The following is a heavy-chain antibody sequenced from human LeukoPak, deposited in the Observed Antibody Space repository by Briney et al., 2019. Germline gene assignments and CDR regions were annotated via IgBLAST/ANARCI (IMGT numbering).Heavy chain of an antibody. J-gene: IGHJ4*02. CDR3: GRVIAVAGTLDY. CDR1: GYTFTGYY. D-gene: IGHD6-19*01. V-gene: IGHV1-2*02. Sequence: ASVKVSCKASGYTFTGYYMHWVRQAPGQGLEWMGWINPNSGGTNYAQKFQGRVTMTRDTSISTAYMELSRLRSDDTAVYYCGRVIAVAGTLDYWGQGTLVTVSS. CDR2: INPNSGGT.